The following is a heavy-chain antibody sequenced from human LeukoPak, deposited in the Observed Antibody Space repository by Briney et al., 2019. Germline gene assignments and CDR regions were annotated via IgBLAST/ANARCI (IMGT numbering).Heavy chain of an antibody. CDR3: AREGHHYDGSGFYRYYFDY. CDR2: IDAGTGDT. Sequence: GASVKVSCKASEYTFTSYLIHWVRQAPGQSLEWMGWIDAGTGDTKYSQKFQGRVTFTRDKSATSAYMELSSLRSGDTAVYYCAREGHHYDGSGFYRYYFDYWGQGTLLTVSS. J-gene: IGHJ4*02. CDR1: EYTFTSYL. V-gene: IGHV1-3*01. D-gene: IGHD3-22*01.